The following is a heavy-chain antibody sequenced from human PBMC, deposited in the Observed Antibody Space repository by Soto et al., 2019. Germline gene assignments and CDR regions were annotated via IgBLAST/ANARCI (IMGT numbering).Heavy chain of an antibody. Sequence: QVQLQQWGAGLLKPSETLSLTCAVYGGSFSGYYWSWIRQPPVKGLEWIGEINHSGSTNYNPSLKNRVNILVDTSKNQFSLKLSSVTAADTAVYYCARGRTYCSGGSCYFDYWGQGTLVTVSS. CDR3: ARGRTYCSGGSCYFDY. V-gene: IGHV4-34*01. D-gene: IGHD2-15*01. J-gene: IGHJ4*02. CDR2: INHSGST. CDR1: GGSFSGYY.